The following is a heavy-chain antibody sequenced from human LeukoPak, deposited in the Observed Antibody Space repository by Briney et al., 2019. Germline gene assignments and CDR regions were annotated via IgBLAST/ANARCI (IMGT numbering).Heavy chain of an antibody. D-gene: IGHD6-6*01. J-gene: IGHJ4*02. CDR3: ARDPESSSFFDY. Sequence: GGSLRLSCAASGFTFSTYAMHWVRQAPGKGLEWVAVISYGGSNKYYADSVKGRFTISRDNSKNTLYLQMNSLRAEDTAVYYCARDPESSSFFDYWGQGTLVTVSS. CDR2: ISYGGSNK. V-gene: IGHV3-30-3*01. CDR1: GFTFSTYA.